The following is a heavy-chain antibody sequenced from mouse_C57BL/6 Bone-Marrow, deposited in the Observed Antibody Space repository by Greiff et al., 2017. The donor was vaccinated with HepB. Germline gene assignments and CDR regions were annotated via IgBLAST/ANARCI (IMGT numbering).Heavy chain of an antibody. J-gene: IGHJ3*01. CDR2: IYPRDGST. Sequence: QVQLKESGPELVKPGASVKLSCKASGYTFTSYDINWVKQRPGQGLEWIGWIYPRDGSTKYNEKFKGKATLTVDTSSSTAYMELHSLTSEDSAVYFCARKDGGAWFAYWGQGTLVTVSA. CDR1: GYTFTSYD. CDR3: ARKDGGAWFAY. V-gene: IGHV1-85*01.